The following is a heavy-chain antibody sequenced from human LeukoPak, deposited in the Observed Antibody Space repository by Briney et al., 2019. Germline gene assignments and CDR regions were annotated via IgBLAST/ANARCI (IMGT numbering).Heavy chain of an antibody. CDR3: ARYHKEAKNSSSWYPWFDP. CDR2: ISSSSSYK. Sequence: GGSLRLSCAASGFTFSSYCMNWVRQAPGKGLEWVSSISSSSSYKYYADSVKGRFTISRDNAKNSLYLQMNSLRAEDTAVYYCARYHKEAKNSSSWYPWFDPWGQGTLVTVSS. V-gene: IGHV3-21*01. CDR1: GFTFSSYC. D-gene: IGHD6-13*01. J-gene: IGHJ5*02.